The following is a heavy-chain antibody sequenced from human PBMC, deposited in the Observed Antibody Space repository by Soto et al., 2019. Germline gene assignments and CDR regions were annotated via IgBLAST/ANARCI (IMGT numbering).Heavy chain of an antibody. CDR3: AIAPDSGPHLDY. Sequence: PXGALKLSCRASGYTCSNYYIIWVRQAPGKGLEWVANIRQDGGEKYYVDSVKGRFTISRDNTQNSMYLQMNSLRAEDTAVYYCAIAPDSGPHLDYWGQGNLVTVTS. V-gene: IGHV3-7*03. D-gene: IGHD2-15*01. J-gene: IGHJ4*02. CDR2: IRQDGGEK. CDR1: GYTCSNYY.